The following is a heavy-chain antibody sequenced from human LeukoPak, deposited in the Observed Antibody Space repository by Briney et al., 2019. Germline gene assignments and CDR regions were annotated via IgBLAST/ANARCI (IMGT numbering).Heavy chain of an antibody. CDR1: GFTFSSYW. CDR2: INNDGSST. V-gene: IGHV3-74*01. Sequence: GGSLRLSCTASGFTFSSYWMHWVRHAPGEGLVWVSRINNDGSSTTYADSVKGRFTISRDNAKNTPYLQMNSLRAEDTAVYYCVRDEKSSGWYGSYFPHWGQGTLVTVSS. D-gene: IGHD6-19*01. J-gene: IGHJ1*01. CDR3: VRDEKSSGWYGSYFPH.